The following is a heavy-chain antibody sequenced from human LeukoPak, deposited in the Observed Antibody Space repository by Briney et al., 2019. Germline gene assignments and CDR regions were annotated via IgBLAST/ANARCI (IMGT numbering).Heavy chain of an antibody. D-gene: IGHD3-22*01. CDR2: IYHSGST. V-gene: IGHV4-38-2*02. Sequence: SETLSLTCTVSRYFINSDYYWAWIRLPPGKGLEWIGSIYHSGSTNHNPFLRSRVAISVDTSKNQFSLKLSSVTAADTAVYYCARAPGYSSGYYYHYWGQGTLVTVSS. J-gene: IGHJ4*02. CDR1: RYFINSDYY. CDR3: ARAPGYSSGYYYHY.